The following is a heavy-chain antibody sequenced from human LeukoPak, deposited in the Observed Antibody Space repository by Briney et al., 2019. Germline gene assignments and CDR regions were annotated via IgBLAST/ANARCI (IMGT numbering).Heavy chain of an antibody. CDR3: AKGVGGDIYCSSTSCWYYFDY. J-gene: IGHJ4*02. D-gene: IGHD2-2*01. CDR2: ISWNSGSI. V-gene: IGHV3-9*03. Sequence: GGSLRLSCEVSGFTFSSYAMHWVRQAPGKGLEWVSGISWNSGSIGYADSVKGRFTISRDNAKNSLYLQMNSLRAEDMALYYCAKGVGGDIYCSSTSCWYYFDYWGQGTLVTVSS. CDR1: GFTFSSYA.